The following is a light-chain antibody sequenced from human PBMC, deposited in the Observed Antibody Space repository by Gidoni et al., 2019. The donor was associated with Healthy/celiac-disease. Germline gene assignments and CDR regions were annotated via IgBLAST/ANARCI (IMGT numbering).Light chain of an antibody. CDR1: QGISSY. J-gene: IGKJ2*03. CDR2: AAS. CDR3: QQLNSYPYS. V-gene: IGKV1-9*01. Sequence: DIQWTQSPSFLSASVGDRVTITCRARQGISSYLDWYQQKPGKAPKLLIYAASTLQSGVPSRFSGSGSGPEFTLTISSLQPEDFATYYCQQLNSYPYSFGQGTKLEIK.